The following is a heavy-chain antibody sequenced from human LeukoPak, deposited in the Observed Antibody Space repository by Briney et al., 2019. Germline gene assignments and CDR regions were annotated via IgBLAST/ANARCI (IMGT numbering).Heavy chain of an antibody. J-gene: IGHJ5*02. V-gene: IGHV3-30*02. CDR1: GFTFSSYW. Sequence: GGSLRLSCAASGFTFSSYWMNWVRQAPGKGLEWVAFIRYDGSNTYYADSVKGRFTISRDNSKNTLYLQMNSLRAEDTAVYYCAKMTTVATDWFDPWGQGTLVTVSS. D-gene: IGHD4-17*01. CDR2: IRYDGSNT. CDR3: AKMTTVATDWFDP.